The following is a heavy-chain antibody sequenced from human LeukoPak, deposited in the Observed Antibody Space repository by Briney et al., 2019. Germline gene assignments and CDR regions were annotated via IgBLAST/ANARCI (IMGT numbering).Heavy chain of an antibody. V-gene: IGHV3-69-1*01. CDR2: INGAGVT. CDR1: GFAVIDHF. J-gene: IGHJ6*03. Sequence: PGGSLRLSCAASGFAVIDHFMHWVRQAPGEGLQWVSTINGAGVTYYAASVKGRFTISRDRVKNTVSLQMNNLRADDTAVYFCARRGVQEYMDVWGKGTTVTVSS. CDR3: ARRGVQEYMDV. D-gene: IGHD1-26*01.